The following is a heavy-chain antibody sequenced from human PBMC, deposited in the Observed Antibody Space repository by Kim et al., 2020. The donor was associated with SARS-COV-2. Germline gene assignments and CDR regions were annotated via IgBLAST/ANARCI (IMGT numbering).Heavy chain of an antibody. CDR2: INTNTGNP. V-gene: IGHV7-4-1*02. D-gene: IGHD3-10*01. J-gene: IGHJ4*02. CDR3: ARDIYGSGSYYNTPFDY. CDR1: GYTFTSYA. Sequence: ASVKVSCKASGYTFTSYAMNWVRQAPGQGLEWMGWINTNTGNPTYAQGFTGRFVFSLDTSVSTAYLQISSLKAEDTAVYYCARDIYGSGSYYNTPFDYWGQGTLVTVSS.